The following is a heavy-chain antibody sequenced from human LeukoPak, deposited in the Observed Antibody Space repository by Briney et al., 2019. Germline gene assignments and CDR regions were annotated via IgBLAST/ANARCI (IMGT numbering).Heavy chain of an antibody. J-gene: IGHJ4*02. CDR3: ARDRSAMVRGIFDY. CDR2: ISSSSSSYI. Sequence: GGSLRLSCAASGFTFSSYSMNWVRQAPGKGLEWVSSISSSSSSYIYYADSVKGRFTISRDNAKNSLYLQMNSLRAEDTAVYYCARDRSAMVRGIFDYWGQGTLVTVSS. CDR1: GFTFSSYS. D-gene: IGHD3-10*01. V-gene: IGHV3-21*01.